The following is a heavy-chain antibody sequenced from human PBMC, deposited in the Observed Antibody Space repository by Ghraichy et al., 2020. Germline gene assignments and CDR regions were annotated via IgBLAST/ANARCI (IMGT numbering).Heavy chain of an antibody. CDR2: ISGSGGST. D-gene: IGHD4-17*01. Sequence: ESLNISCAASGFTFSSYAMSWVRQAPGKGLEWVSAISGSGGSTYYADSVKGRFTISRDNSKNTLYLQMNSLRAEDTAVYYCAKDPDYGDYLPDYWGQGTLVTVSS. CDR3: AKDPDYGDYLPDY. V-gene: IGHV3-23*01. CDR1: GFTFSSYA. J-gene: IGHJ4*02.